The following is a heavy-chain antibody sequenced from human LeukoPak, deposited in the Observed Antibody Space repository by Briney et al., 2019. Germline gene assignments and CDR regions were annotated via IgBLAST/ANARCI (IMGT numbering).Heavy chain of an antibody. CDR3: ASSLVVTRSVLDY. V-gene: IGHV4-59*01. CDR2: IYYSGST. J-gene: IGHJ4*02. CDR1: GGSISSYY. Sequence: SETLSLTCTVSGGSISSYYWSWIRQPPGKGLEWIGYIYYSGSTNYNPSLKSRVTISVDTSKNQFSLKLSSVTAADTAVYYCASSLVVTRSVLDYWGQGTLVTISS. D-gene: IGHD4-23*01.